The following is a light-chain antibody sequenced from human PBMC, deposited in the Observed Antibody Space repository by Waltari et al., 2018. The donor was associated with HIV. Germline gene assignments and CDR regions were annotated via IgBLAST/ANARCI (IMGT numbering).Light chain of an antibody. J-gene: IGKJ2*01. CDR3: QQYGSSPLYT. CDR1: QTISSSY. CDR2: GAS. Sequence: EIVLTQSPGTLSLSPGERATLSCRASQTISSSYLAWYQQKPGQAPRLLISGASSRATGIPDRFSGSGSGTDFTLIISRLEPEDFAVYYCQQYGSSPLYTVGQGTKLEIK. V-gene: IGKV3-20*01.